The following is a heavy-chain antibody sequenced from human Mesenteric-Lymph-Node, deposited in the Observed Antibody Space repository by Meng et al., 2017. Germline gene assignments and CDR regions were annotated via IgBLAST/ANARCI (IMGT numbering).Heavy chain of an antibody. D-gene: IGHD5-24*01. CDR3: ANSMSTITLPDY. Sequence: QVQLVESGGGVVQPGRSLSLSCAASGFTFSTYGMHWVRQAPGKGLEWVAVISYDGSNKYYADSVKGRFTISRDNSKNTVYLQMNSLRTEDTAVYYCANSMSTITLPDYWGQGTLVTVSS. V-gene: IGHV3-30*18. J-gene: IGHJ4*02. CDR1: GFTFSTYG. CDR2: ISYDGSNK.